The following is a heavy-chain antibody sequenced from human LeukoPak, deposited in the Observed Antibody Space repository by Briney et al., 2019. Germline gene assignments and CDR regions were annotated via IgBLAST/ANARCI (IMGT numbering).Heavy chain of an antibody. D-gene: IGHD3-22*01. CDR3: VRTDYYDSSGYYDDFDY. J-gene: IGHJ4*02. Sequence: GGSLRLSCAASGFTFSIYAMHWVRQAPGKGLEYVSGINKNGGSTYYADSVKGRFTISRDNSNNTLYLQMRVVRAEELAVYYCVRTDYYDSSGYYDDFDYWGQGTLVTVSS. V-gene: IGHV3-64*02. CDR2: INKNGGST. CDR1: GFTFSIYA.